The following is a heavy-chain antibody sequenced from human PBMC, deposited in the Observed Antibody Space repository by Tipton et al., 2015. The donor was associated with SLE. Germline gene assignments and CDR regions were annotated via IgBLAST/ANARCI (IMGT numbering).Heavy chain of an antibody. CDR1: AFTFRSYG. V-gene: IGHV3-33*01. Sequence: SLRLSCAASAFTFRSYGMHWVRQAPGKGLEWVAVIWHDGSKKYYADSVRGRFTISRDNSRNTLYLQMDSLRAEDTAMYYCARIRGGHYDFWSGYEYFGSWGQGTLVTVSP. CDR2: IWHDGSKK. J-gene: IGHJ4*02. CDR3: ARIRGGHYDFWSGYEYFGS. D-gene: IGHD3-3*01.